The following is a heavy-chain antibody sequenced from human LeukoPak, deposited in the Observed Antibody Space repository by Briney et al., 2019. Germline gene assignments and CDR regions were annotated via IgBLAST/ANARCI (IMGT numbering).Heavy chain of an antibody. V-gene: IGHV4-34*01. CDR1: GGSFSGYY. D-gene: IGHD4-17*01. Sequence: PSETLSLTCAVYGGSFSGYYWSWIRQPPGKGLEWIGEINHSGSTNYNPSLKSRVTISVDTSKNQFSLKLSSVTAADTAVYYCARVPTVTFFDHWGQGTLVTVSS. J-gene: IGHJ4*02. CDR3: ARVPTVTFFDH. CDR2: INHSGST.